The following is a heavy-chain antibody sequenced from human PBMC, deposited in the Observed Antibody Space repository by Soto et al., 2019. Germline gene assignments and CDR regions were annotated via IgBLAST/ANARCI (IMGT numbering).Heavy chain of an antibody. Sequence: GGSLRLSCAASGFTFSSYSMNWVRQAPGKGLECVSYITGGSTIYYADSVKGRFTVSRDNAENSLYLQMNSLRDEDTAVYYCARGPNTAVAGRFDYWGQGTLVTVSS. V-gene: IGHV3-48*02. D-gene: IGHD6-19*01. CDR3: ARGPNTAVAGRFDY. CDR2: ITGGSTI. J-gene: IGHJ4*02. CDR1: GFTFSSYS.